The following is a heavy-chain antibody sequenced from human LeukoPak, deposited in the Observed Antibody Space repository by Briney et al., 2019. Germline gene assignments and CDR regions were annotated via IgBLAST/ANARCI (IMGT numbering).Heavy chain of an antibody. Sequence: GGSLRLSCAASGFRFSSYAMSWVGQAPGKGRGWVSAIRGSGVSTYYADSVKGRFTVSRDNSKNTLYLQMSSLRAEDTAVYYCTKDERNWNYNLASQTYDWGQGTLVTVSS. CDR2: IRGSGVST. CDR3: TKDERNWNYNLASQTYD. J-gene: IGHJ4*02. V-gene: IGHV3-23*01. CDR1: GFRFSSYA. D-gene: IGHD1-7*01.